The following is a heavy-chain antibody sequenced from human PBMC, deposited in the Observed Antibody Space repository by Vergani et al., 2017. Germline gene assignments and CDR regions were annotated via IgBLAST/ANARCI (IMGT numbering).Heavy chain of an antibody. J-gene: IGHJ5*02. CDR1: GFTFINAW. CDR2: IYYSENK. V-gene: IGHV3-69-1*01. Sequence: EVQLVESGGGLVKPGGSLRLSCAASGFTFINAWMTWVRQAPGKGLEWVGSIYYSENKFYNPSLESRVTLSIDTTKNQFSLKLKSVTAADTAVYYCARCFRDEGMIYGGTVENWFDPWGQGTLVTVSS. D-gene: IGHD3-22*01. CDR3: ARCFRDEGMIYGGTVENWFDP.